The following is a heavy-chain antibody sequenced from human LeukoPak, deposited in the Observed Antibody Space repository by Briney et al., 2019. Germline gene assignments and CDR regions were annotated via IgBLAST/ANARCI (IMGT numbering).Heavy chain of an antibody. V-gene: IGHV4-31*03. CDR1: GGSIDSGGYY. Sequence: SQTLSLTCTVSGGSIDSGGYYWSWIRQHPGKGLEWIGNIFYTGTTKYNPSLKSRVTISVDTSKNQFSLKLRSVTAADTAVYYCGRDRSSYNYYGMDVWGKGTTVTVSS. CDR3: GRDRSSYNYYGMDV. CDR2: IFYTGTT. J-gene: IGHJ6*04.